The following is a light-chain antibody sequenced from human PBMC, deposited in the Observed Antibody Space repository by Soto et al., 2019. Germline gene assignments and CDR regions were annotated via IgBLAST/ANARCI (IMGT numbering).Light chain of an antibody. CDR1: QSVSSSY. Sequence: EIVLTQSPGTLSLSPGERATLSCRASQSVSSSYLAWYQQKPGQAPRLLMYGASSRATGIPDRFSGSGSGTAFTLTISRLESEGFAVYYCQQYGNSPFTFGQGTNLEIK. J-gene: IGKJ2*01. CDR3: QQYGNSPFT. V-gene: IGKV3-20*01. CDR2: GAS.